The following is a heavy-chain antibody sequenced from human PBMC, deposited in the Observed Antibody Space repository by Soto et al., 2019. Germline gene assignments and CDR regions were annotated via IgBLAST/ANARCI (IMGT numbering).Heavy chain of an antibody. V-gene: IGHV1-18*01. CDR3: ARGITIFGVVINPFDY. J-gene: IGHJ4*02. D-gene: IGHD3-3*01. Sequence: QVQLVQTGAEVKKPGASVKVSCKASGYTFTSYGISWVRQAPGHGLEWMGWISAYNGNTNYAQKLQGRVTMTTDTSTSTAYMELRSLRSDDTAVYYCARGITIFGVVINPFDYWGQGTLVTVSS. CDR1: GYTFTSYG. CDR2: ISAYNGNT.